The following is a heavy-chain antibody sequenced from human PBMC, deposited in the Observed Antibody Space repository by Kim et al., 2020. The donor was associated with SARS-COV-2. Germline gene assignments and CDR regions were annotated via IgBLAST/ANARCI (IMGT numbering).Heavy chain of an antibody. D-gene: IGHD6-6*01. V-gene: IGHV3-7*01. J-gene: IGHJ4*02. CDR2: IKPDGSET. Sequence: GGSLRLSCAASGLAFNNNWMSWLRQTPGKGPEWVAHIKPDGSETYYGDSMKGRFTISRDNTKNSLFLQMNGLKVEDTAVYHCARPSITEGVDYWGQGTLVTVSS. CDR3: ARPSITEGVDY. CDR1: GLAFNNNW.